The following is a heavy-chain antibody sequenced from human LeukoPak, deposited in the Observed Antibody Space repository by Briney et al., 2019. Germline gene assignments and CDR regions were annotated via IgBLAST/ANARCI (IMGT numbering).Heavy chain of an antibody. V-gene: IGHV3-53*01. J-gene: IGHJ4*02. CDR1: EFTVSRNY. D-gene: IGHD5-24*01. CDR3: TSAQMNY. Sequence: GGSLRLSCTASEFTVSRNYMLWVRQAPGKGLEWVSLIFSNGDTHYADSVKGRFTISRDTSKNTVSLQMNSLRVEDTAMYYCTSAQMNYWGQGTLVTVSS. CDR2: IFSNGDT.